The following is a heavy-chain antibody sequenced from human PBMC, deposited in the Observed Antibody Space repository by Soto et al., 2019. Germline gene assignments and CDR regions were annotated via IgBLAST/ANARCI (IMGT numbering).Heavy chain of an antibody. CDR3: ARFTAAGGMGL. Sequence: SETLSLTCTVSGGPISSYYWAWIRQPPGKGLEWIGYAYSSENTNYNPSLKSRVTISVDTSKNQFSLKLSSVSAADTAVYYCARFTAAGGMGLWGQGTLVTVSS. V-gene: IGHV4-59*01. J-gene: IGHJ4*02. CDR2: AYSSENT. D-gene: IGHD6-13*01. CDR1: GGPISSYY.